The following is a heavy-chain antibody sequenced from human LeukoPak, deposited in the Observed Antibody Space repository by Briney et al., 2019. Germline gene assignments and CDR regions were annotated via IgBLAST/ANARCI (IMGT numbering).Heavy chain of an antibody. Sequence: GGSLRLSCAGSGFTFNNYAMSWVRRVPRKGLEWVSTIMIGGDGKHYADSVKGRFTISRDRSESTLYLQMNGLRADDTAVYYCVRAAPRDCSSASCSLFDTWGQGILVTVSS. V-gene: IGHV3-23*01. CDR1: GFTFNNYA. CDR3: VRAAPRDCSSASCSLFDT. J-gene: IGHJ4*02. D-gene: IGHD2-2*01. CDR2: IMIGGDGK.